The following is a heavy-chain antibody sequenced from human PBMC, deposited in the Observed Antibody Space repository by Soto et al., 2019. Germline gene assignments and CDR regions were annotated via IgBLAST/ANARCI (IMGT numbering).Heavy chain of an antibody. V-gene: IGHV3-33*01. CDR2: IRYDRSNK. CDR1: GFIFNEYG. Sequence: PGVSLRLSCAASGFIFNEYGMHWVLKATGKRLKRIAVIRYDRSNKYYADSVRGRFTFSRDNSRNTMSLQMNSLRVEDTAIYYCARWGCSGSNCNLKQRSFDLWGQGTLVTVSS. D-gene: IGHD2-15*01. CDR3: ARWGCSGSNCNLKQRSFDL. J-gene: IGHJ4*02.